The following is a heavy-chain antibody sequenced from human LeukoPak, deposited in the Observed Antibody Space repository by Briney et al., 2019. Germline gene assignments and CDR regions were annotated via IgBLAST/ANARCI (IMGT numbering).Heavy chain of an antibody. CDR2: INHSGST. CDR1: GGSFSGYY. Sequence: PSETLSLTCAVYGGSFSGYYWSWIRQPPGKGLEWIGEINHSGSTYYNPSLKSRVTISVDTSKNQFSLKLRSVTAADTAVYYCARDQLLWFGARSWYMDVWGKGTTVTISS. D-gene: IGHD3-10*01. CDR3: ARDQLLWFGARSWYMDV. J-gene: IGHJ6*03. V-gene: IGHV4-34*01.